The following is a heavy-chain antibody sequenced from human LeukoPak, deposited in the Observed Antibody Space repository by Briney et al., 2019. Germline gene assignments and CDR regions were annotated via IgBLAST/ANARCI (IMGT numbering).Heavy chain of an antibody. J-gene: IGHJ4*02. V-gene: IGHV1-18*01. Sequence: ASVKVSCKASGYTFTSYGISWVRQAPGQGLEWMGWISAYNGNPNYAQKLQGRVTTTTDTSTSTAYMELRSLRSDDTAVYYCARAHDDHEWLPDSYYFDYWGQGTLVTVSS. CDR3: ARAHDDHEWLPDSYYFDY. CDR2: ISAYNGNP. CDR1: GYTFTSYG. D-gene: IGHD5-24*01.